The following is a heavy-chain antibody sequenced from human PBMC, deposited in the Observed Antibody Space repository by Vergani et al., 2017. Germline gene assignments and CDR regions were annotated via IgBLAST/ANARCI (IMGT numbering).Heavy chain of an antibody. CDR1: GGSLSSGSYY. CDR2: IYNSGST. CDR3: ASQDAHYGNPGAFDI. V-gene: IGHV4-31*03. J-gene: IGHJ3*02. Sequence: QVQLQESGPGLLKPSQTLSLTCTVSGGSLSSGSYYWSWVRQRPGKGLEWIGYIYNSGSTYYNPSLKSRVTISVDASKNQFSLKLSSVTAADTAVYYCASQDAHYGNPGAFDIWGQGTKVTVSS. D-gene: IGHD3-10*01.